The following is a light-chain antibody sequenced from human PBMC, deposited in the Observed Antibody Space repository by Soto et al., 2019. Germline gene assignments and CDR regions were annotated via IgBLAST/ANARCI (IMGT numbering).Light chain of an antibody. CDR1: QSVSSSY. CDR2: GGS. J-gene: IGKJ5*01. CDR3: QQYGTSPPAIT. Sequence: EIVLTQSPATLSLSPGERATLSCRASQSVSSSYLAWYQQKPGQSPRLLIYGGSTRATAIPDRFSGSGSGADFTLTISRLEPEDFAVYYCQQYGTSPPAITFGQGGRPAIK. V-gene: IGKV3-20*01.